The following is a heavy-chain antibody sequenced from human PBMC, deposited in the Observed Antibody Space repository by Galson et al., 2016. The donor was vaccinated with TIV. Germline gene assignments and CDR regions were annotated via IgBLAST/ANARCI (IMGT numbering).Heavy chain of an antibody. CDR3: VAQRSPTN. J-gene: IGHJ4*02. CDR1: GFTLSHYW. CDR2: IKEDGSQK. D-gene: IGHD3-10*01. V-gene: IGHV3-7*01. Sequence: SLRLSCAVSGFTLSHYWMSWVRQAPGKGLEWVANIKEDGSQKYYVDSVKGRFTISRDNAQNSLYLQMNTLRVEDTAVYYCVAQRSPTNWGQGTLVTVSS.